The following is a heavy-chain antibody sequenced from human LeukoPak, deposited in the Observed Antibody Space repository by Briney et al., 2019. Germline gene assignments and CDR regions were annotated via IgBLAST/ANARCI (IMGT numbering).Heavy chain of an antibody. D-gene: IGHD3-3*01. J-gene: IGHJ4*02. CDR2: IYYSGST. Sequence: SETLSLTCTVSSGSISNYYWTWIRQPPGKELEWIGYIYYSGSTKYNPSLRSRVTISVDTSKNQFSLKLSSLTAADTAVYYCARRRAVPGFYYFDYWGQGALVTVSS. CDR1: SGSISNYY. V-gene: IGHV4-59*08. CDR3: ARRRAVPGFYYFDY.